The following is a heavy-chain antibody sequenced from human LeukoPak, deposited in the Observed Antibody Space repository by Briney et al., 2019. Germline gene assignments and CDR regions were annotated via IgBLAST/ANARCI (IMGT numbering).Heavy chain of an antibody. J-gene: IGHJ5*02. CDR1: GGSSSGYY. Sequence: SETLSLTCAVYGGSSSGYYWSWIRQPPGKGLEWIGEINHSGSTNYNPSLKSRVTISVDTSKNQFSLKLSSVTAADTAVYYCARADYGSGSYHRWFDPWGQGTLVTVSS. D-gene: IGHD3-10*01. CDR2: INHSGST. V-gene: IGHV4-34*01. CDR3: ARADYGSGSYHRWFDP.